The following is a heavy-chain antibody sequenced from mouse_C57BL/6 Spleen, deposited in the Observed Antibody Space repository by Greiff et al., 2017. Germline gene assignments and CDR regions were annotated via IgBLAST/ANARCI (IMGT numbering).Heavy chain of an antibody. J-gene: IGHJ2*01. CDR2: ISAGGSYT. D-gene: IGHD1-1*01. CDR1: GFTFSSYA. Sequence: EVQLVESGGGLVKPGGSLKLSCAASGFTFSSYAMSWVRQIPEKRLEWVATISAGGSYTYYTRNVKGRFTISRDTNKNKLYLQISHLKSEDTAMFYCARTYYAYFDYWGQGTTLTVSS. V-gene: IGHV5-4*01. CDR3: ARTYYAYFDY.